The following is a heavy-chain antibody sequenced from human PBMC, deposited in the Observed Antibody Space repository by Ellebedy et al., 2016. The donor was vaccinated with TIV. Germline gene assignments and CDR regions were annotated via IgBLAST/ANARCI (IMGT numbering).Heavy chain of an antibody. CDR2: IYYSGSA. CDR1: GGSISNSDYY. Sequence: ESLKISCTVSGGSISNSDYYWNWIRQPPGKGLEWIGSIYYSGSAYYNPSLKSRVTGSVDTSKNQFSLNLSSVTAADTAVYYCARDPALPRGRFDTWGQGTLVTVSS. CDR3: ARDPALPRGRFDT. J-gene: IGHJ5*02. V-gene: IGHV4-39*07.